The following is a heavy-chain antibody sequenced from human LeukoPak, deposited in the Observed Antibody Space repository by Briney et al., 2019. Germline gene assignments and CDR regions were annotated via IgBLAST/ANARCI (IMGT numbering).Heavy chain of an antibody. J-gene: IGHJ6*02. CDR2: ISAYNGST. CDR3: ARVGGSMVRGVTYYYYYYGMDV. CDR1: GYTFTSYG. D-gene: IGHD3-10*01. Sequence: ASVKVSCTASGYTFTSYGISWVRQAPGQGLEWMRWISAYNGSTNYAQKLQGRGTMTTDTSTSTAYMELRSLRSDDTAVYYCARVGGSMVRGVTYYYYYYGMDVWGQGTTVTVSS. V-gene: IGHV1-18*01.